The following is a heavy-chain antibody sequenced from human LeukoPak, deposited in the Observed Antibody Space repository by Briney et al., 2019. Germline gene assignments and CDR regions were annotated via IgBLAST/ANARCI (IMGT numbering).Heavy chain of an antibody. CDR2: ISAYNGNT. V-gene: IGHV1-18*01. CDR3: ARDKVGYCSGGSCYSAEYFQH. J-gene: IGHJ1*01. CDR1: GYTFTSYG. Sequence: ASXXXTCKASGYTFTSYGISWVRQAPGQGVEWMGWISAYNGNTNYAQKLQGRVTITTETSTSTDYMELRSLRSDDTAVYYCARDKVGYCSGGSCYSAEYFQHWGQGTLVTVSS. D-gene: IGHD2-15*01.